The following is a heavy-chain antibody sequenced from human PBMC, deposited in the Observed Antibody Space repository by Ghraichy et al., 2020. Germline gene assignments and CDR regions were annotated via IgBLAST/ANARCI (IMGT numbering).Heavy chain of an antibody. V-gene: IGHV3-23*01. CDR2: ISGSGGST. CDR1: GFTFSSYA. CDR3: AKVASGSSPVDY. J-gene: IGHJ4*02. Sequence: LSLTCAASGFTFSSYAMSWVRQAPGKGLEWVSAISGSGGSTYYADSVKGRFTISRDNSKNTLYLQMNSLRAEDTAVYYCAKVASGSSPVDYWGQGTLVTVSS. D-gene: IGHD1-26*01.